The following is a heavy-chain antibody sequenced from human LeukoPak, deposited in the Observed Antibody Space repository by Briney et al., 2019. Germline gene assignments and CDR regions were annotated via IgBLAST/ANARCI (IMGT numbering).Heavy chain of an antibody. D-gene: IGHD1-7*01. J-gene: IGHJ3*02. Sequence: GPVKVCCKASGYTLTDYGITWVRQSPGQGLEWMGWINTYSGDTKYAQKFQGRVTMTTDTSTNTSDMELRSLRSDDTAVYYCAKDRLGTTDAFDIWGQGTLVTVSS. V-gene: IGHV1-18*01. CDR2: INTYSGDT. CDR1: GYTLTDYG. CDR3: AKDRLGTTDAFDI.